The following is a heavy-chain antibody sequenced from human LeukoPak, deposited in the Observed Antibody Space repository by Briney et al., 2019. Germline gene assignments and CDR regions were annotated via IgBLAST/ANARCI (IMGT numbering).Heavy chain of an antibody. V-gene: IGHV3-21*01. CDR2: ISSSSSYI. CDR1: GFTFSSYS. D-gene: IGHD3-9*01. Sequence: GGSLRLSCAASGFTFSSYSMNWVRQAPGKGLEWVSSISSSSSYIYYADSVKGRFTISRDNAKNSLYLQMNSLRAEDTAVYYCVRGILRYFDWLSTLFDYWGQGTLVTVSS. CDR3: VRGILRYFDWLSTLFDY. J-gene: IGHJ4*02.